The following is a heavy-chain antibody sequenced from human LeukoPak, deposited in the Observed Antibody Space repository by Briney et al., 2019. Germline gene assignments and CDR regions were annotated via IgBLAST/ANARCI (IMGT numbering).Heavy chain of an antibody. CDR3: GRDASARVADFSNYFDH. CDR2: VYYSEII. J-gene: IGHJ4*02. Sequence: SETLSLTCTVSGASLSTSSIYYWAWIRQPPGKGLECIGRVYYSEIIDYNPSLKTRVPLSLNTSKDHHSLRLTSVTAADTAVYYCGRDASARVADFSNYFDHWGQGILVTISS. CDR1: GASLSTSSIYY. V-gene: IGHV4-39*07. D-gene: IGHD3/OR15-3a*01.